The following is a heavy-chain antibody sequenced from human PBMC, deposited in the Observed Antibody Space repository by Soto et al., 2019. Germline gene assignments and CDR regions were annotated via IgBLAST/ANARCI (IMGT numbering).Heavy chain of an antibody. CDR3: ERGGPTMTTVTTWVY. D-gene: IGHD4-17*01. Sequence: ETLALNCAVSGGSFSGYYWSGIRQPPGKGLEWIGEINHSGSTNYNPSLKSRVTISVDTSKNQFSLKLSSVTAADTAVYYCERGGPTMTTVTTWVYWGQGTLVTVSS. V-gene: IGHV4-34*01. CDR1: GGSFSGYY. CDR2: INHSGST. J-gene: IGHJ4*02.